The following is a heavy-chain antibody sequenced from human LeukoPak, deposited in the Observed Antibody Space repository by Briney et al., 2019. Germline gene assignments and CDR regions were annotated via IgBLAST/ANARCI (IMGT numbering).Heavy chain of an antibody. CDR2: IYHSGST. Sequence: PSETLSLTCTVSGYSISSGYYWGWIRQPPGEGLEWIGSIYHSGSTNYNPSLKSRVTISVDTSRNQFSLKLSSVTAADTAVYYCARGLWFGDENPPYFDYWGQGILVTVSS. V-gene: IGHV4-38-2*02. J-gene: IGHJ4*02. CDR3: ARGLWFGDENPPYFDY. CDR1: GYSISSGYY. D-gene: IGHD3-10*01.